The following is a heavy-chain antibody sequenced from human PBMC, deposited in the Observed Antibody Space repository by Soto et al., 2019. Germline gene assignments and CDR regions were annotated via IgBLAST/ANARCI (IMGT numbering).Heavy chain of an antibody. D-gene: IGHD3-22*01. CDR1: GFTFTSSA. J-gene: IGHJ4*02. Sequence: ASLKVSCKASGFTFTSSAVQWARQARGQRLEWIGWIVVGSGNTNYAQKFQERVTITRDMSTSTAYMELSSLRSEDTAVYYCAADAYYYDSSGYYPRPIAFDYWGQGTLVTVSS. V-gene: IGHV1-58*01. CDR2: IVVGSGNT. CDR3: AADAYYYDSSGYYPRPIAFDY.